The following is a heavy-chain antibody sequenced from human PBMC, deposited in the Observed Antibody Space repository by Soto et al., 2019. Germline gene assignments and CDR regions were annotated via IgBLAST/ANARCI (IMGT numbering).Heavy chain of an antibody. CDR2: IIPILGIA. CDR1: GGTFSSYT. Sequence: QVQLVQSGAEVKKPGSSVKVSCKASGGTFSSYTISWVRQAPGQGLEWMGRIIPILGIANYAQKFQGRVTITADKSTSTGYMELSSLRSEATAVYYCARDFEGVVVPAATPGGDWFDPWGQGTLVTVSS. CDR3: ARDFEGVVVPAATPGGDWFDP. J-gene: IGHJ5*02. V-gene: IGHV1-69*08. D-gene: IGHD2-2*01.